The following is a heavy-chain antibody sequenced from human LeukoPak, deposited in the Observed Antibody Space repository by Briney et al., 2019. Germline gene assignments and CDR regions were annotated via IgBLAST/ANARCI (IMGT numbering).Heavy chain of an antibody. Sequence: GGSLRLSCAASGFTFGSYAMSWVRQAPGKGLEWVSAISGSGGSTYYADSVKGRFTISRDNSKNTLYLQMNSLKAEDTAVYYCTVVNYGSGSYPLGYWGQGTLVTVSS. CDR1: GFTFGSYA. D-gene: IGHD3-10*01. CDR2: ISGSGGST. J-gene: IGHJ4*02. CDR3: TVVNYGSGSYPLGY. V-gene: IGHV3-23*01.